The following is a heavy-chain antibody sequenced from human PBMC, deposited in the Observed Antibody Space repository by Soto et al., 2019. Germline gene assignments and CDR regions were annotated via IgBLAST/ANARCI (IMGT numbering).Heavy chain of an antibody. J-gene: IGHJ6*02. Sequence: QVQVVQSGAEVKKPGAPVKVSCKASGYTFASYYVHWVRQAPGQGLEWMGVISPSSDTTYAQKFQGRVTMTSDTSASTVYMELKSLRSEDTAVYYCARGETIFGAVTPAGIRYYHYGMDVWGQGTTVTVSS. CDR1: GYTFASYY. CDR2: ISPSSDT. V-gene: IGHV1-46*01. D-gene: IGHD3-3*01. CDR3: ARGETIFGAVTPAGIRYYHYGMDV.